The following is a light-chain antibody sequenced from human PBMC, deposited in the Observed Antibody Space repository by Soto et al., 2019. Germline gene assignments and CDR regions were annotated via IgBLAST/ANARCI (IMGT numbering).Light chain of an antibody. J-gene: IGKJ5*01. CDR1: QSVSRN. CDR2: GAS. Sequence: EKVLTHSAGAVSLYPGERATLSSRASQSVSRNLAWYQQRPGQAPRLLISGASTRATGIPARFSGSGSGTDFTLTISSLEPEDFAVYYCQQRSNWQVTFGQGTRLEIK. CDR3: QQRSNWQVT. V-gene: IGKV3D-11*02.